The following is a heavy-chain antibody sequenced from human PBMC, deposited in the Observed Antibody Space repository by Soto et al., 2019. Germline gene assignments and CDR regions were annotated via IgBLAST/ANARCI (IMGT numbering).Heavy chain of an antibody. CDR1: GGTFSSYA. CDR3: ARGRDIVVVVAATRFDY. Sequence: SVKVSCKASGGTFSSYAISWVRQAPGQGLEWMGGIIPIFGTANYAQKFQGRVTITADESTSTAYMELSSLRSEDTAVYYCARGRDIVVVVAATRFDYWGEGTLVTVSS. V-gene: IGHV1-69*13. J-gene: IGHJ4*02. CDR2: IIPIFGTA. D-gene: IGHD2-15*01.